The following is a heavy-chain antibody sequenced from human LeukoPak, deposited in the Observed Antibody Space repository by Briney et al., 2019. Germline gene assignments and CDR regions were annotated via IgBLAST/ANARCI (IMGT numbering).Heavy chain of an antibody. D-gene: IGHD1-26*01. CDR2: IYHSGST. CDR3: ARHFVRSGSYWADY. CDR1: GCSISSGYY. V-gene: IGHV4-38-2*01. J-gene: IGHJ4*01. Sequence: SETLSLTCAVSGCSISSGYYWGWIRQPPGKGLEWIGIIYHSGSTYYNPSLKSRVTISVDTSKNQFSLRVTSETAADTAVYYCARHFVRSGSYWADYWGQGTLVTVSS.